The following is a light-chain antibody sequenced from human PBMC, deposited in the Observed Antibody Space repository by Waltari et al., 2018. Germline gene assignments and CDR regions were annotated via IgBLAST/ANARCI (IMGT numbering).Light chain of an antibody. CDR2: WAS. CDR3: QQYYKTPQT. Sequence: DIVMTQSPDSLAVSLGARATINCTSSQTISSSSNYKNYLAWYQQKPGQPPKLLIYWASTRESGVPDRFSGSGSGTDFTLTISSLQAEDVAVYYCQQYYKTPQTFGQGTKVEIK. J-gene: IGKJ1*01. V-gene: IGKV4-1*01. CDR1: QTISSSSNYKNY.